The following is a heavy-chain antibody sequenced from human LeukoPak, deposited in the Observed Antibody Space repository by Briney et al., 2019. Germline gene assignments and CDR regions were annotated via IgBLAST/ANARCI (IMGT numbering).Heavy chain of an antibody. J-gene: IGHJ4*02. CDR2: ISGSSSDV. CDR1: GFTFSDSY. CDR3: TRKGRLWFGELLPDFDY. V-gene: IGHV3-11*06. Sequence: GGSLRLSCAASGFTFSDSYTTWIRQAPGKGLELLSYISGSSSDVNYIDSVRGRFTISRDNSKNTLYLQMNSLRAEDTAVYYCTRKGRLWFGELLPDFDYWGQGTLVTVSS. D-gene: IGHD3-10*01.